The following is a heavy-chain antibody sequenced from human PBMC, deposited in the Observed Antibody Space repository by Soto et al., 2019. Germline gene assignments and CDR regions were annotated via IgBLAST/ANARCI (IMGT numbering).Heavy chain of an antibody. CDR3: AKGGLVIDY. CDR2: ISYDGSNK. CDR1: GFTFSSYG. D-gene: IGHD3-9*01. J-gene: IGHJ4*02. V-gene: IGHV3-30*18. Sequence: QVQLVESGGGVVQPGRSLRLSCAASGFTFSSYGMHWVRQAPGKGLEWVAVISYDGSNKYYADSVKGRFTISRDNSKNTLYLQMSRLKAEDTAVYYCAKGGLVIDYWGQGTLVTVSS.